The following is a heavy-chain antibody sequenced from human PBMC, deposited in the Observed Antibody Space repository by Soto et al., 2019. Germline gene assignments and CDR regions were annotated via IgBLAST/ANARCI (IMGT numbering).Heavy chain of an antibody. CDR2: IYHSGST. CDR1: GGSISSGGYS. Sequence: SETLSLTCAVSGGSISSGGYSWSWIRQPPGKGLEWIGYIYHSGSTYYNPSLKSRVTISVDRSKNQFSLKLSSVTAADTAVYYCARVSLDYYYGMDVWGQGTKVTVYS. J-gene: IGHJ6*02. V-gene: IGHV4-30-2*01. CDR3: ARVSLDYYYGMDV.